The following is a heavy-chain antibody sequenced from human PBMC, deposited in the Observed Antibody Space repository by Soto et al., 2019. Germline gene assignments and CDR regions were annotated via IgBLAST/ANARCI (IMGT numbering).Heavy chain of an antibody. CDR2: IYWNDDK. Sequence: QITLKESGPTLVKPTQTLTLTCTFSGFSLSTSGVGVGWIRQPPGKALEWLALIYWNDDKRYSPSLKSRLTITKDTSKNRVVLTMTNMDPVDTATYYCAHRTKTYDILTGFGRSNNWFEPWGQGTLVTVSS. D-gene: IGHD3-9*01. CDR3: AHRTKTYDILTGFGRSNNWFEP. J-gene: IGHJ5*02. CDR1: GFSLSTSGVG. V-gene: IGHV2-5*01.